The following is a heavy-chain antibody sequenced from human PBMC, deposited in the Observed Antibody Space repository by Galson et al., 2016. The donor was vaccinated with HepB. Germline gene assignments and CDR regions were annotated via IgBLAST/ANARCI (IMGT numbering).Heavy chain of an antibody. Sequence: SLRLSCAASGFSFSDYYMAWIRQAPGKGLQWVAYVSSSGRTIYYGDSVKGRSTISRDNPTNSLYLQMNSLIAEDTAVYYCARDEGAVAVFNYWGQGSVVTVSS. D-gene: IGHD6-19*01. CDR3: ARDEGAVAVFNY. V-gene: IGHV3-11*01. CDR1: GFSFSDYY. J-gene: IGHJ4*02. CDR2: VSSSGRTI.